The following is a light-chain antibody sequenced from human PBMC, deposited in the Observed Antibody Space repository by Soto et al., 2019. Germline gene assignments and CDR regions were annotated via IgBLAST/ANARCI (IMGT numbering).Light chain of an antibody. CDR3: QQYNSYPWT. J-gene: IGKJ1*01. Sequence: IQMTHSPSSLSASVGDRVTITFRASQSVSFWLAWYQQKPGKAPKLLIYKASTLESGVPSRFSGGGFGTEFTLTISSLQPDDYATYYCQQYNSYPWTCGQGTKVDIK. CDR2: KAS. CDR1: QSVSFW. V-gene: IGKV1-5*03.